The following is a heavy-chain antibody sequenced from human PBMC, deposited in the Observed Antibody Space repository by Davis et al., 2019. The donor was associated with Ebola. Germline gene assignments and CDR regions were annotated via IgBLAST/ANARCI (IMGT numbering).Heavy chain of an antibody. CDR2: INPHNGNT. CDR3: ACSVAGTGGWFDP. J-gene: IGHJ5*02. D-gene: IGHD6-19*01. CDR1: GYTFTNYG. V-gene: IGHV1-18*04. Sequence: ASVKVSCKASGYTFTNYGITWVRQAPGQGLEWMGWINPHNGNTNYAQNVQGRVIMTSDTATTTAYMEVGSLRSDDTAVYYCACSVAGTGGWFDPWGQGTLVTVSS.